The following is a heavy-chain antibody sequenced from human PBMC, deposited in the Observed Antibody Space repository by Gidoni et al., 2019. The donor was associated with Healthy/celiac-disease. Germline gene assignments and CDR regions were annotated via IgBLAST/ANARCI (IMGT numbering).Heavy chain of an antibody. CDR2: SSSSSSTI. D-gene: IGHD6-13*01. CDR3: ARDPGGSSWYGDDAFDI. CDR1: GFTFSRYS. J-gene: IGHJ3*02. V-gene: IGHV3-48*02. Sequence: EVQLVESGGGLVQPGGSLRLSCPASGFTFSRYSMNWVRQAPGKGLEWVSYSSSSSSTIYYADSVKGRFTISRDNAKNSLYLQMNSLRDEDTAVYYCARDPGGSSWYGDDAFDIWGQGTMVTVSS.